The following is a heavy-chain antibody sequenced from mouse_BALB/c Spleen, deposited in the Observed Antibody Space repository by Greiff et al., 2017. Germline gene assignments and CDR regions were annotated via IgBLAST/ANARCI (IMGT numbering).Heavy chain of an antibody. CDR2: IWSGGST. D-gene: IGHD4-1*01. CDR1: GFSLTSYG. V-gene: IGHV2-2*02. CDR3: ARTGTGPNYYAMDY. Sequence: VQLQESGPGLVQPSQSLSITCTVSGFSLTSYGVHWVRQSPGKGLEWLGVIWSGGSTDYNAAFISRLSISKDNSKSQVFFKMNSLQANDTAIYYCARTGTGPNYYAMDYWGQGTSVTVSS. J-gene: IGHJ4*01.